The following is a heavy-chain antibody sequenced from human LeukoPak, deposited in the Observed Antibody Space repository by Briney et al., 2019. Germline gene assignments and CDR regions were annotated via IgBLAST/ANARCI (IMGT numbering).Heavy chain of an antibody. D-gene: IGHD3-22*01. J-gene: IGHJ4*02. V-gene: IGHV3-21*01. CDR1: GLTFSDYS. CDR2: VNPTSTSI. Sequence: GGSLTLSCSAAGLTFSDYSINWVRHAPGPGLELVSSVNPTSTSIYYADAVKGRFTTSRDKARRSLYLQMNSLRAEDTAVYYCVRLRRNSDRSEYYYFYDYWGQGILVTVSS. CDR3: VRLRRNSDRSEYYYFYDY.